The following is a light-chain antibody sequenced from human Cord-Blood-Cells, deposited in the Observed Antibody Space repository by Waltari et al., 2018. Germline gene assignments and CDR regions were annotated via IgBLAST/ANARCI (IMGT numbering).Light chain of an antibody. CDR1: SSDVGGYNY. Sequence: QSALTQPPSPSGSPGQPVTISCTGTSSDVGGYNYVSWYQQHPGTAPKLMIYEVSKRPSGVPDRFSGSKSGNTASLTVSGLQAEDEADYYCSSYAGSNNLFGGGTKLTVL. V-gene: IGLV2-8*01. CDR2: EVS. J-gene: IGLJ3*02. CDR3: SSYAGSNNL.